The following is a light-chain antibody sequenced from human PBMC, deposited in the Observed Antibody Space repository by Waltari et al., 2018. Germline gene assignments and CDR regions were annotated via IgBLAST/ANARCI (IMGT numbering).Light chain of an antibody. CDR3: SSYSDTYNLV. CDR2: EVD. CDR1: SGDVGAYPY. J-gene: IGLJ2*01. V-gene: IGLV2-8*01. Sequence: QSALTQPPSASGSPGQSVTISCTGTSGDVGAYPYVSWYQQLPGRAPKLIIYEVDKRPSGVPGRFSGSKSDNTAALTVSGAQAEDEGDYYCSSYSDTYNLVFGGGTKLTVL.